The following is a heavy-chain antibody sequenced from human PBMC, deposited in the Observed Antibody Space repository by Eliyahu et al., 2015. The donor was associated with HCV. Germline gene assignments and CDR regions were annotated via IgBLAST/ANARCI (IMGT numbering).Heavy chain of an antibody. J-gene: IGHJ4*02. V-gene: IGHV2-5*01. Sequence: QITLKESGPTLVRPTQTLTLTCTFSGFSLSTSTVGVGWIRQPPGKAPEWLAIIYWNDDKFYSPSLKSRLTITKDTSKNQVFLTMTNMDPVDTATYYCAHRRIQLFDYWGQGILVTVSS. D-gene: IGHD5-18*01. CDR2: IYWNDDK. CDR3: AHRRIQLFDY. CDR1: GFSLSTSTVG.